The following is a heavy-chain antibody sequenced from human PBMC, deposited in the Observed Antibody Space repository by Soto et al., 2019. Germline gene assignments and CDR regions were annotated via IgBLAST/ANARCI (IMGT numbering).Heavy chain of an antibody. D-gene: IGHD4-4*01. CDR3: AGTPGYSNYQADYFDY. Sequence: SETLSLTCAVYGGSFSGYYWSWIRQPPGKGLEWIGEINHSGSTNYNPSLKSRVTISVDTSKNQFSLKLSSVTAADTAVYYCAGTPGYSNYQADYFDYWGQGTLVTVSS. CDR2: INHSGST. V-gene: IGHV4-34*01. J-gene: IGHJ4*02. CDR1: GGSFSGYY.